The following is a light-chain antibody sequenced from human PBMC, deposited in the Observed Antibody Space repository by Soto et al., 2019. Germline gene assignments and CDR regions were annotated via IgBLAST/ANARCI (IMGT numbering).Light chain of an antibody. CDR3: SSYTSRSTVV. CDR2: EVS. CDR1: SSDIGGYNY. Sequence: QSALTQPASVSGSPGQSITISCTGTSSDIGGYNYVSWYQQHPGEAPKLMIYEVSNRPSGVSNRFSGSRSGNTASLTISGLQAEDEADYYCSSYTSRSTVVFGGGTKVTVL. J-gene: IGLJ2*01. V-gene: IGLV2-14*01.